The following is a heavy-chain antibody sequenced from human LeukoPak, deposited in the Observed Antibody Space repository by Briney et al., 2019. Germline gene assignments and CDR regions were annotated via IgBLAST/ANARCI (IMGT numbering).Heavy chain of an antibody. CDR2: IYCSGST. V-gene: IGHV4-59*11. Sequence: PSETLSLTCTVSGGSISSHYWSWIRQPPGKGLEWIGYIYCSGSTNYNPSLKSRVTISVDTSKNQFSLKLSSVTAADTAVYYCARAIPYEGFDYWGQGTLVTVSS. CDR1: GGSISSHY. D-gene: IGHD3-22*01. J-gene: IGHJ4*02. CDR3: ARAIPYEGFDY.